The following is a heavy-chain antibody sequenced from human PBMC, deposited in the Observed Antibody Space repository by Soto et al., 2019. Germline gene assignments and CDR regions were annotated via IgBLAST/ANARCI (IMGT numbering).Heavy chain of an antibody. CDR3: AREERFRRLDF. Sequence: QVQLVQSGAEVKKPGASVKVSCKASGYTFTSYYMHWVRQAPGQGPEWMGIINPSSGTTSPAQRCQGRVPMTRDTSTSTVYLEVSSLSAEDTAVYFCAREERFRRLDFWGQGTLVTVSS. CDR1: GYTFTSYY. D-gene: IGHD3-16*01. V-gene: IGHV1-46*01. J-gene: IGHJ4*02. CDR2: INPSSGTT.